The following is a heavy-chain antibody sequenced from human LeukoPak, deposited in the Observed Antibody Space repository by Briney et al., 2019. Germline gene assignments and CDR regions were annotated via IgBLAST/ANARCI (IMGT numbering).Heavy chain of an antibody. Sequence: SETPSLTCTVSGGSISSYYWSWIRQPAGKGLEWIGRIYTSGSTNYNPSLKSRVTMSVDTSKNQFSLKLSSVTAADTAVYYCARDSSSSWFNWFDPWGQGTLVTVSS. V-gene: IGHV4-4*07. J-gene: IGHJ5*02. CDR1: GGSISSYY. CDR2: IYTSGST. D-gene: IGHD6-13*01. CDR3: ARDSSSSWFNWFDP.